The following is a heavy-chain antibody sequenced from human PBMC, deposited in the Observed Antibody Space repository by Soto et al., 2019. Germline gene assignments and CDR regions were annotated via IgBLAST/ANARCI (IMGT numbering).Heavy chain of an antibody. CDR1: GFTFSSYG. D-gene: IGHD2-15*01. CDR3: AKDPGYCTGGSGENLDY. Sequence: GGSLRLSCAASGFTFSSYGMHWVRQAPGKGLEWVAVISYDGSNKYYADSVKGRFTISRDNSKNTLYRQMNSLRAEATAVYYCAKDPGYCTGGSGENLDYGGKGTRFT. J-gene: IGHJ4*02. CDR2: ISYDGSNK. V-gene: IGHV3-30*18.